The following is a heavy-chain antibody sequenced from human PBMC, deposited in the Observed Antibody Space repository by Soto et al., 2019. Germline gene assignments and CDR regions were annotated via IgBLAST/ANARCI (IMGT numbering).Heavy chain of an antibody. CDR1: GFTFSSYG. Sequence: QVQLVESGGGVVQPGRSLRLSCAASGFTFSSYGMHWVRQAPGMGLEWVAVISYDGSNKYYADSVKGRFTISRDNSKNRRYLQMNSLRAADTAVYYCAKSFGRYLDYWGQGTLVTVSS. J-gene: IGHJ4*02. D-gene: IGHD3-10*01. CDR2: ISYDGSNK. V-gene: IGHV3-30*18. CDR3: AKSFGRYLDY.